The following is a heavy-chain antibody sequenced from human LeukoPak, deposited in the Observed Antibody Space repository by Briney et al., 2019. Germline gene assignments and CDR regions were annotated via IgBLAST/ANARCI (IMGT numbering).Heavy chain of an antibody. CDR3: ARSTGTHRRGLFDY. V-gene: IGHV4-30-2*01. Sequence: SGTLSLTCAVSGGSISSGGYSWSWIRQPPGKGLEWIGYIYHSGSTYYNPSLKSRVTISVDRSKNQFSLKLSSVTAADTAVYYCARSTGTHRRGLFDYWGQGTLVTVSS. J-gene: IGHJ4*02. D-gene: IGHD1-1*01. CDR1: GGSISSGGYS. CDR2: IYHSGST.